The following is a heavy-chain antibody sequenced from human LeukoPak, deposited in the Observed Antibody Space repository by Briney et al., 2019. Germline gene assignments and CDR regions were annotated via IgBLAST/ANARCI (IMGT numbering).Heavy chain of an antibody. V-gene: IGHV3-48*03. CDR3: ARDLVSGAYTFDI. CDR2: ISGTGNTI. J-gene: IGHJ3*02. Sequence: PGGSLRLSCVASAVTLSTYDMNWVRQAPGKGLEWVSYISGTGNTIYYADSVKGRFTTSRDYAKNTLYLQMNSLRAEDTAVYYCARDLVSGAYTFDIWGPGTMVTVSS. D-gene: IGHD3-16*01. CDR1: AVTLSTYD.